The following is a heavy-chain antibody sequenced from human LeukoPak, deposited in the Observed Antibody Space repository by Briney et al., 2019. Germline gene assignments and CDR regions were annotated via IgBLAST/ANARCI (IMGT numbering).Heavy chain of an antibody. CDR1: GGSFTGNY. CDR2: INHSGST. D-gene: IGHD5-18*01. Sequence: SETLSLTCAVYGGSFTGNYWRWIRQPPGKGLEWIGEINHSGSTKYNPSLKSRVTMSVDTSKNQFSLKLSSVTAADTAVYYCARGSRIQLGGLGYWGQGTLVTVSS. V-gene: IGHV4-34*01. J-gene: IGHJ4*02. CDR3: ARGSRIQLGGLGY.